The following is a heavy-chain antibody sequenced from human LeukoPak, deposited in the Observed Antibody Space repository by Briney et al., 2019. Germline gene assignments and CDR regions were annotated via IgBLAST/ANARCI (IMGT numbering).Heavy chain of an antibody. V-gene: IGHV4-34*01. J-gene: IGHJ3*01. D-gene: IGHD3-16*01. CDR1: GGSFSYYF. CDR2: IDDGGNT. Sequence: SETLSLICSVYGGSFSYYFWGWIRQPPGRGLEWSGEIDDGGNTNYNPSLMSRVIVAMEKSKKQFSLVMTSVTAADTAIYYCARLSRIMGGEWGDAFDVWGQGATVIDSS. CDR3: ARLSRIMGGEWGDAFDV.